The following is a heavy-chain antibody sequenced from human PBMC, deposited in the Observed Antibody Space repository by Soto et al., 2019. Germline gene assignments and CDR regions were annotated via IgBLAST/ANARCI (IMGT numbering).Heavy chain of an antibody. D-gene: IGHD2-2*01. Sequence: QVPLVQSGAEVKKPGSSVKVSCKASGGTFSSYTISWVRQAPGQGLEWMGRIIPFLGIGNYAQRFQGRVTITADKSTSTAYMELSSLRSEDTAVYYCARGKYCSTTSCYSHFDYWGQGTLVTVSS. J-gene: IGHJ4*02. CDR3: ARGKYCSTTSCYSHFDY. V-gene: IGHV1-69*02. CDR1: GGTFSSYT. CDR2: IIPFLGIG.